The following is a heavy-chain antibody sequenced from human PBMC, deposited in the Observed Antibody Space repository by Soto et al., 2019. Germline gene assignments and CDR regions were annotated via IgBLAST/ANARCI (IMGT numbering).Heavy chain of an antibody. CDR3: AKDFRGHTYYDILTGYYDRSPDAFDI. V-gene: IGHV3-30*18. D-gene: IGHD3-9*01. Sequence: GGSLRLSCAASGFTFSSYGMHWVRQAPGKGLEWVAVISYDGSNKYYADSVKGRFTISRDNSKNTLYLQMNSLRAEDTAVYYCAKDFRGHTYYDILTGYYDRSPDAFDIWGQGTMVTVSS. CDR2: ISYDGSNK. CDR1: GFTFSSYG. J-gene: IGHJ3*02.